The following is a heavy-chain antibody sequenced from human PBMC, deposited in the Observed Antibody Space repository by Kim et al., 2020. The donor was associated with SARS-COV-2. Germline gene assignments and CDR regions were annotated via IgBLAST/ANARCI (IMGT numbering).Heavy chain of an antibody. CDR3: ARDCSGGSCFSGYHYGLGV. CDR1: GYDFNIYG. D-gene: IGHD2-15*01. V-gene: IGHV1-18*01. J-gene: IGHJ6*02. Sequence: ASVKVSCKTSGYDFNIYGVSWVRQVPGQGLEWMGWIGAVNGDTKYLQSLKGRVTMTIDTATSTAYLELTSLRSDDTAVYYCARDCSGGSCFSGYHYGLGVWGQGTRVTVSS. CDR2: IGAVNGDT.